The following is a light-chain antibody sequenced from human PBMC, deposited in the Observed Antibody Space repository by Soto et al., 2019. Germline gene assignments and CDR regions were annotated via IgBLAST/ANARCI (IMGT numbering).Light chain of an antibody. CDR1: TSNIGTHT. J-gene: IGLJ2*01. CDR3: AAWDGGLNGPI. V-gene: IGLV1-44*01. Sequence: QSVLTQPPSASGTPGQRVTISCSGSTSNIGTHTVHWYQHFPGTAPKLLIYTNSLRPSGVPDRFSGSKSGTSASLAISDLQSEDEADYYCAAWDGGLNGPIFGGGTKLTVL. CDR2: TNS.